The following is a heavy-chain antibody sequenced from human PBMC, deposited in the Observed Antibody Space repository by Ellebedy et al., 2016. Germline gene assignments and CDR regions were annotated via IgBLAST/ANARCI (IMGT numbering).Heavy chain of an antibody. CDR3: TTDRGCSSTGCHPRDYYYMDV. CDR2: IKSKTDGGTT. V-gene: IGHV3-15*01. J-gene: IGHJ6*03. Sequence: GESLKISXAASGFTFSNAWMSWVRQAPGKGLEWVGRIKSKTDGGTTDYAAPVKGRFTISRDDSKNTLYLQMNSLKTEDTAVYYCTTDRGCSSTGCHPRDYYYMDVWGKGTTVTVSS. D-gene: IGHD2-2*01. CDR1: GFTFSNAW.